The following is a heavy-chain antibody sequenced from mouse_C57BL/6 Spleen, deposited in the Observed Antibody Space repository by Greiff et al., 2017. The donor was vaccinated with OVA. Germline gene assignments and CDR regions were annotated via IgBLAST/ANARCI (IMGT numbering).Heavy chain of an antibody. Sequence: VQLQQPGAELVIPGASVKLSCKASGYTFTSYWMHWVKQRPGQGLEWIGEIDPSDSYTNYNQKFKGKSTLTVDKSSSTAYMQLSSLTSEDSAVYYCARSGITTVVGAMDYWGQGTSVTVSS. CDR1: GYTFTSYW. J-gene: IGHJ4*01. CDR3: ARSGITTVVGAMDY. V-gene: IGHV1-69*01. CDR2: IDPSDSYT. D-gene: IGHD1-1*01.